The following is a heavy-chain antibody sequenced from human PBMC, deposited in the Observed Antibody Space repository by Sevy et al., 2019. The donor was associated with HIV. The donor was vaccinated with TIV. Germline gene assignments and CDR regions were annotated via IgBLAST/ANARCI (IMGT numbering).Heavy chain of an antibody. J-gene: IGHJ6*02. V-gene: IGHV3-13*01. D-gene: IGHD5-12*01. CDR3: ARSGGYSDYGMDV. CDR1: GFTFSSYD. CDR2: MGSGGDA. Sequence: GGSLRLSCGASGFTFSSYDMHWVRQAAGKGLEWVPGMGSGGDAYYPGSVKGRFTSSRENAKNSLYLQMNGLRAGDTAVYYCARSGGYSDYGMDVWGQGTTVTVSS.